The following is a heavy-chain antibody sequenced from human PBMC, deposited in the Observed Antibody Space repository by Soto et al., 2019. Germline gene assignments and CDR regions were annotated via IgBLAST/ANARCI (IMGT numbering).Heavy chain of an antibody. CDR2: ITSGGSAI. J-gene: IGHJ6*02. CDR3: ARAAGIMERGVYGLDA. D-gene: IGHD3-10*01. CDR1: GFTFSSYE. V-gene: IGHV3-48*03. Sequence: VGSLRLSCAASGFTFSSYEMHWVRQAPGKGLEWVSYITSGGSAISYADTVKGRFTISRDNAKNSLYLQVNSLRVEDTAVYYCARAAGIMERGVYGLDAWGQGTTVTVSS.